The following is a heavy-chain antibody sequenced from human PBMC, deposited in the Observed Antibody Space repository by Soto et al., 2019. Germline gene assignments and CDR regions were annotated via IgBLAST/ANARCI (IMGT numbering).Heavy chain of an antibody. D-gene: IGHD3-10*01. CDR1: GFSLSTSGMS. CDR3: ARIHEKGFGPIDY. V-gene: IGHV2-70*11. J-gene: IGHJ4*02. CDR2: IDWDDDK. Sequence: SGPTLVNPTQTLTLTCTFSGFSLSTSGMSVSWIRHPPVKSLELLARIDWDDDKYYSTSLKTRLTISKDSSKNQVVLTMTNMDPVDTATYYCARIHEKGFGPIDYWGQGTLVTVSS.